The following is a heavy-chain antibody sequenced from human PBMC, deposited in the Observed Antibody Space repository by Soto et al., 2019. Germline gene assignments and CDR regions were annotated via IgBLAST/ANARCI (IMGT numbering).Heavy chain of an antibody. D-gene: IGHD3-3*01. CDR1: GGSISSYY. Sequence: SETLSLTCTVSGGSISSYYWSWIRQPAGKGLEWIGRIYTSGSTNYNPSLRSRVTMSVDTSKNQFSLKLSSVTAADTAVYYCARLRLDYDFWSGYKHNNWFVPWGQVTLVIVSS. J-gene: IGHJ5*02. V-gene: IGHV4-4*07. CDR2: IYTSGST. CDR3: ARLRLDYDFWSGYKHNNWFVP.